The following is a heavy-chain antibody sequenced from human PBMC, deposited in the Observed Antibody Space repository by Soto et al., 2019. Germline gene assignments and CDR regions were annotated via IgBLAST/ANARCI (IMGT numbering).Heavy chain of an antibody. Sequence: QVQLVESGGALVKPGGSLRLSCAASGFPFSNYYMSWIRKPPGKGLEWVSFIIGSSSTIYYADSVKGRFTVSRDNAKISLYLEVIGLRAEDTAIYSCSRVRLVFGDHTQDRYYYYMDVWGQGTTVTVS. CDR3: SRVRLVFGDHTQDRYYYYMDV. D-gene: IGHD4-17*01. CDR2: IIGSSSTI. V-gene: IGHV3-11*01. J-gene: IGHJ6*03. CDR1: GFPFSNYY.